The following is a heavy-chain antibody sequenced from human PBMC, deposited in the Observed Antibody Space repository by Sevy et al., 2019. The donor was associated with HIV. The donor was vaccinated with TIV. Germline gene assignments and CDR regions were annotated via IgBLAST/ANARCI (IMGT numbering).Heavy chain of an antibody. J-gene: IGHJ3*02. Sequence: GGSLRLSCVASGFTFSSYSMNWVRQAPGKGLEWVSSISSSSNYIYYADSVKGRFTISRDNAKNSLYLQMNSLRAEDTAVYYCARDPSYDFWSGDPSDAFDIWGQGTMVTVSS. CDR3: ARDPSYDFWSGDPSDAFDI. CDR1: GFTFSSYS. CDR2: ISSSSNYI. V-gene: IGHV3-21*01. D-gene: IGHD3-3*01.